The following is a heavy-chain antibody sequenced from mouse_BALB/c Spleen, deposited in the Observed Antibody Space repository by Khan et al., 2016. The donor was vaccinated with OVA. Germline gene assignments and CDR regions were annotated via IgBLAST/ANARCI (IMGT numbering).Heavy chain of an antibody. CDR2: IYPGNSDT. J-gene: IGHJ2*01. Sequence: VQLQQSGTVLARPGASVKMSCKGSGYTFTNYWMHWVKQRPGQGLEWIGVIYPGNSDTNYNQKFKGKAKLTAVTSTSTAYMELNSLTNEDSAVYCCTGNGVGNDEGWDYWGQGTTLTVSS. CDR3: TGNGVGNDEGWDY. CDR1: GYTFTNYW. D-gene: IGHD2-2*01. V-gene: IGHV1-5*01.